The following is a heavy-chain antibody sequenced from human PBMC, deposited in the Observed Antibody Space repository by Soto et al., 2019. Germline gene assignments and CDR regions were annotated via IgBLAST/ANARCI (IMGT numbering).Heavy chain of an antibody. D-gene: IGHD6-19*01. V-gene: IGHV3-30*18. CDR2: VSHDGRNT. Sequence: VQLVESGGGVVQPGRSLRLSCAASGFTFSDYAMHWVRQAPGKGLEWVAVVSHDGRNTHYADSVKGRFTISRDSSKNTVSREMTSLRAEDTAVYYCAKGGWQWLVTSDFNYWGQGALVTVSS. J-gene: IGHJ4*02. CDR1: GFTFSDYA. CDR3: AKGGWQWLVTSDFNY.